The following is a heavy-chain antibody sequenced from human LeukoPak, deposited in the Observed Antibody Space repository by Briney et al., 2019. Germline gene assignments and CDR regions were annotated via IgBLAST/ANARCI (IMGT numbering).Heavy chain of an antibody. CDR2: INPNSGGT. J-gene: IGHJ3*02. CDR3: ARTLNDYGDYKGAFDI. CDR1: GYTFTGYY. D-gene: IGHD4-17*01. Sequence: ASVKVSCKASGYTFTGYYMHWVRQAPGQGLEWMGWINPNSGGTNYAQKFQGRVTMTRDTSIGTAYMELSRLRSDDTALYYCARTLNDYGDYKGAFDIWGQGTMATVSS. V-gene: IGHV1-2*02.